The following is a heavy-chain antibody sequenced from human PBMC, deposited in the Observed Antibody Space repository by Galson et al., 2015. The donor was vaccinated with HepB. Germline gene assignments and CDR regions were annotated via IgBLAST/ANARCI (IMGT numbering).Heavy chain of an antibody. V-gene: IGHV3-21*01. J-gene: IGHJ4*02. CDR3: ARDLSEGEYDFWSGYYFDY. D-gene: IGHD3-3*01. CDR1: GYTFTRYS. CDR2: ISSSSSYI. Sequence: SCKASGYTFTRYSMNWVRQAPGKGLEWVSSISSSSSYIYYADSVKGRFTISRDNAKNSLYLQMNSLRAEDTAVYYCARDLSEGEYDFWSGYYFDYWGQGTLVTVSS.